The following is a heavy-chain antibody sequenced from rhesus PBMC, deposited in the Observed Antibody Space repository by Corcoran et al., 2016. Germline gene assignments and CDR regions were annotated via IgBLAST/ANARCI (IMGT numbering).Heavy chain of an antibody. V-gene: IGHV4-147*01. CDR3: ARGIAAAGT. Sequence: QVQLQESGPGLVKPSETLSLTCAVSGGPISSHYWRWIRPPPGKGLEWIGYIYGGSGSTSYNPSLKSRVTISTDTSKNQFSLKLSSVTAADTAVYYCARGIAAAGTWGQGVLVTVSS. CDR2: IYGGSGST. CDR1: GGPISSHY. J-gene: IGHJ4*01. D-gene: IGHD6-31*01.